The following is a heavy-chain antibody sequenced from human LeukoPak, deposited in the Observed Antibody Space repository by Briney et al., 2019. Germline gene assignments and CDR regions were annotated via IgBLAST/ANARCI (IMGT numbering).Heavy chain of an antibody. CDR1: VFTFSRYW. CDR3: ARECYDSSGYYYGD. V-gene: IGHV3-74*01. J-gene: IGHJ4*02. D-gene: IGHD3-22*01. CDR2: INSDGSST. Sequence: PGGPLTLPCAASVFTFSRYWMHSVRQAPGKGLGWVSRINSDGSSTSYADSVKGRFTISRDNAKNTLYLQMNSLRAEDTAVYYCARECYDSSGYYYGDWGQGTLVTVSS.